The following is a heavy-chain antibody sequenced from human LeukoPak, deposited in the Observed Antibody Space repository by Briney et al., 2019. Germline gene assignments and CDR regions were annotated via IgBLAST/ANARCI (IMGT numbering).Heavy chain of an antibody. Sequence: SETLSLTCTVSGGSISSYYWSWIRQPAGKGLEWIGRIYTSGSTNYNPSLKSRVTMSVDTSKNQFSLKLSSVTAADTAVYYCARGRYGSSWYGNWFDPWGQGTLVTVSS. CDR2: IYTSGST. V-gene: IGHV4-4*07. D-gene: IGHD6-13*01. J-gene: IGHJ5*02. CDR3: ARGRYGSSWYGNWFDP. CDR1: GGSISSYY.